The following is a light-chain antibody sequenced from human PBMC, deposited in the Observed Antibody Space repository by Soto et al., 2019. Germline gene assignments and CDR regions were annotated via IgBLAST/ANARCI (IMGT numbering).Light chain of an antibody. CDR2: EVS. CDR1: SSDVGGYNY. CDR3: SSYTSSSTLL. Sequence: QSVLTQPASVSGSPGQSITISCTGTSSDVGGYNYVSWYQQHPGKAPKLMISEVSNRPSGVSNRFSGSKSGNTASLTISGIQAEDEADYYCSSYTSSSTLLFGGGTKLTVL. V-gene: IGLV2-14*01. J-gene: IGLJ2*01.